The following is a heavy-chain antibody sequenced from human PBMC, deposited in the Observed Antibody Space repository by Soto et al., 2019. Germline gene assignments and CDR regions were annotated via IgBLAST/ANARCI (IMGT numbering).Heavy chain of an antibody. D-gene: IGHD5-18*01. CDR3: ARCIQGDYYYGMDV. Sequence: ASVKVSCKASGYTFTSYDINWVRQATGQGLEWMGWMNPNSGNTGYAQKFQGRVTMTTDTSTTTVYMELTNLRSDDTAVYYCARCIQGDYYYGMDVWGQGTTVTVSS. V-gene: IGHV1-8*01. J-gene: IGHJ6*02. CDR1: GYTFTSYD. CDR2: MNPNSGNT.